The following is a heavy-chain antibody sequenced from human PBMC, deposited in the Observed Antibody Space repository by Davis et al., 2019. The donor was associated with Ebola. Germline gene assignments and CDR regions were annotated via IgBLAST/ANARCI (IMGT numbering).Heavy chain of an antibody. CDR2: IKQDGSQK. V-gene: IGHV3-7*01. CDR1: GFTFSNYW. J-gene: IGHJ4*02. Sequence: GESLKISCAASGFTFSNYWMTWVRQAPGEGLEWVAHIKQDGSQKYYADSVNGRFTISRDNAQTSLSLQMNNLKVDDTGIYYCVRDAGWQRLDNWGQGTLVTVSS. D-gene: IGHD2-15*01. CDR3: VRDAGWQRLDN.